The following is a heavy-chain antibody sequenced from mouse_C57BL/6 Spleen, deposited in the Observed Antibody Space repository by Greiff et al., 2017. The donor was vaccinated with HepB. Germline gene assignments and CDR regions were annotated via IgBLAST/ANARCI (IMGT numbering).Heavy chain of an antibody. Sequence: EVKLLESGPGLVKPSQSLSLTCSVTGYSITSGYYWNWIRQFPGNKLEWMGYISYDGSNNYNPSLKNRISITRDTSKNQFFLKLNSVTTEDTATYYCARDQDYGSSSVWYFDVWGTGTTVTVSS. CDR2: ISYDGSN. J-gene: IGHJ1*03. V-gene: IGHV3-6*01. D-gene: IGHD1-1*01. CDR1: GYSITSGYY. CDR3: ARDQDYGSSSVWYFDV.